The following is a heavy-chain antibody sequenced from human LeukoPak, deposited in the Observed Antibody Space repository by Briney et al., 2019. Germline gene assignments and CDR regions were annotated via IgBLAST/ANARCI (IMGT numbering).Heavy chain of an antibody. V-gene: IGHV1-18*01. CDR3: ARAGTVTMVLYYYYGMDV. CDR1: GYTFTSYG. D-gene: IGHD4-11*01. CDR2: ISAYNGNT. Sequence: ASVKVSCKASGYTFTSYGISWVRQAPGQGLEWMGRISAYNGNTNYAQKLQGRVTMTRDTSTSTAYMELSSLRSEDTAVYYCARAGTVTMVLYYYYGMDVWGQGTTVTVSS. J-gene: IGHJ6*02.